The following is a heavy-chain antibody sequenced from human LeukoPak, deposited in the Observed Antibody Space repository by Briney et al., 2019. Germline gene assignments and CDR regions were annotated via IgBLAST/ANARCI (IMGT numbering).Heavy chain of an antibody. Sequence: PGGSLRLSCAASGFTFSSYAMSWVRQAPGKGLEWVSAVSGSGASTYYADSVKGRFTISRDNSKNTLYLQMNSLRAEDTAVYYCAKLEVGVTRGGDYWGQGTLVTVSS. D-gene: IGHD1-26*01. CDR1: GFTFSSYA. CDR2: VSGSGAST. CDR3: AKLEVGVTRGGDY. J-gene: IGHJ4*02. V-gene: IGHV3-23*01.